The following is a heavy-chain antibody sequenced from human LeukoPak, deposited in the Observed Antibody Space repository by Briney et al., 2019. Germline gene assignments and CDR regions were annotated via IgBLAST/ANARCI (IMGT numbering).Heavy chain of an antibody. V-gene: IGHV3-73*01. CDR1: GFTFSGSA. D-gene: IGHD1-26*01. J-gene: IGHJ4*02. Sequence: GGSLRLSCAASGFTFSGSAMHWVRQASGKGLDWVGRIRSKANSYATAYAASVKGRFTISRDDSKNTAYLQMNSLKTEDTAVYYCTRREVGATVDYWGQGTLVTVSS. CDR3: TRREVGATVDY. CDR2: IRSKANSYAT.